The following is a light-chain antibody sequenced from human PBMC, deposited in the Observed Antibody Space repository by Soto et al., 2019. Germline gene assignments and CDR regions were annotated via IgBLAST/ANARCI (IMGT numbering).Light chain of an antibody. CDR1: SSNIGSNF. V-gene: IGLV2-14*01. Sequence: QAVVTPPPSASGTPGQRVTISCSGSSSNIGSNFVYWYHQLPGTAPKLMIYEVSNRPSGVSNRFSGSKSGNTASLTISGLQAEDEADYYCSSYTSSSTGVVFGGGTKLTVL. J-gene: IGLJ2*01. CDR3: SSYTSSSTGVV. CDR2: EVS.